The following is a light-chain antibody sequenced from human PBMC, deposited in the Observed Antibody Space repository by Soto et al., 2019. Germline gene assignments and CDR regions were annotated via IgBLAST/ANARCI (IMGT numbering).Light chain of an antibody. J-gene: IGLJ1*01. Sequence: QSVLTQPPSVSGAPGQRVTISCTGSSSNIGAHYDVPWYQQLPGTAPKLLIYGNSNRPSGVPDRFSGSKSGTSASLAITGLQADDEADYYCRSYDNSLSVYVFGTGTKVTVL. CDR2: GNS. V-gene: IGLV1-40*01. CDR1: SSNIGAHYD. CDR3: RSYDNSLSVYV.